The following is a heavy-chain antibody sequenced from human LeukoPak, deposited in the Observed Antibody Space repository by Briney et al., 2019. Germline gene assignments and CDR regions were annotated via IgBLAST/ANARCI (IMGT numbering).Heavy chain of an antibody. CDR3: ARDYGGNSGWFDP. J-gene: IGHJ5*02. V-gene: IGHV1-8*02. Sequence: ASVKVSCKASGYTFTSNYIHWVRQATGQGLEWIGWMNPNSGSTGYAQKFQGRVTLTRSTSISTAYMELRSLTSEDTAVYYCARDYGGNSGWFDPWGQGTLVTVSS. D-gene: IGHD4-23*01. CDR2: MNPNSGST. CDR1: GYTFTSNY.